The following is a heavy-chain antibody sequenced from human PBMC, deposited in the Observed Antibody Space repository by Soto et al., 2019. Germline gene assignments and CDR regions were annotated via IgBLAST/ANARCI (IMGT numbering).Heavy chain of an antibody. D-gene: IGHD6-13*01. V-gene: IGHV3-23*01. CDR3: AKDRSSWSLHAFDI. CDR1: GFTFSSYA. J-gene: IGHJ3*02. CDR2: ISGSGGST. Sequence: GGALRLSCAASGFTFSSYAMSRVRPAPGKGLEWVSAISGSGGSTYYADSVKGRFTISRDNSKNTLYLQMNSLRAEDTAVYYCAKDRSSWSLHAFDIWGQGTMVTVSS.